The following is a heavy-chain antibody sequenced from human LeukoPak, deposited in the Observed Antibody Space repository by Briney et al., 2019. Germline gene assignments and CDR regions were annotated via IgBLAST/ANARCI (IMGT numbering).Heavy chain of an antibody. CDR3: SKGXAMXXYCDSTRCXSXXXXYMDV. CDR1: GYTFTIYG. V-gene: IGHV1-18*01. CDR2: IITYNGNT. J-gene: IGHJ6*03. Sequence: ASVKVSFKSSGYTFTIYGISWVRQPPGQGLELMGWIITYNGNTNYAQKFHGRVTITTDTSTRTAYMELRSLRPEDAAVYYYSKGXAMXXYCDSTRCXSXXXXYMDV. D-gene: IGHD2-2*01.